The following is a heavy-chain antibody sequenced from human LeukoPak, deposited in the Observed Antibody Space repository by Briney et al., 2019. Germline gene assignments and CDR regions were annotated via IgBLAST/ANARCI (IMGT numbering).Heavy chain of an antibody. CDR3: ARGAYSSAAFDY. CDR2: INHSGST. CDR1: GFTVSNNY. J-gene: IGHJ4*02. V-gene: IGHV4-34*01. D-gene: IGHD6-19*01. Sequence: PGGSLRLSCAASGFTVSNNYMSWVRQPPGKGLEWIGEINHSGSTNYNPSLKSRVTISVDTSKNQFSLKLSSVTAADTAVYYCARGAYSSAAFDYWGQGTLVTVSS.